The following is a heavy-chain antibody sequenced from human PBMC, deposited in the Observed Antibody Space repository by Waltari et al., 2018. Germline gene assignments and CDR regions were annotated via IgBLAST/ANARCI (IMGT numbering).Heavy chain of an antibody. J-gene: IGHJ4*02. CDR1: GWPFRSYW. Sequence: EVQLVESGGGVGQLGGSLSLSCAASGWPFRSYWMHWVRQVPGKGLAWVSRINSDGSLISYADSVKGRFTISRDNAKNTLYLQTNSLRGEDTAVYYCARGLGDYWGQGTLVTVSS. V-gene: IGHV3-74*01. CDR3: ARGLGDY. CDR2: INSDGSLI. D-gene: IGHD3-16*01.